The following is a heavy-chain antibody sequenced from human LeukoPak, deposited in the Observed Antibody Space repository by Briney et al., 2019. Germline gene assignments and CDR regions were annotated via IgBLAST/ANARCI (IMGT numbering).Heavy chain of an antibody. CDR1: GFTFRNYA. CDR3: AKAIVLLISGNAFDI. Sequence: GGSLRLSCAASGFTFRNYAMSWVRQAPGKGLEWVSGISGSGTNTYYADSVKGRFTISRDNSKNTLYLQMNSLRAEDTAVYYCAKAIVLLISGNAFDIWGQGTMVTVSS. CDR2: ISGSGTNT. J-gene: IGHJ3*02. D-gene: IGHD2/OR15-2a*01. V-gene: IGHV3-23*01.